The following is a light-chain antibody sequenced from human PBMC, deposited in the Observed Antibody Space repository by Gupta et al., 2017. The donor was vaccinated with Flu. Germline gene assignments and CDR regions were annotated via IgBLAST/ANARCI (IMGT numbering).Light chain of an antibody. Sequence: DIQMTQSPSSLSASVGDRVTITCRASQSISRYLNWYQQKPGKAPKLLIYAASRLQSGVPSRFSGSGYGTDFTLTSSRRQTEDFANYYGQQSYTPNTFGGGTKVEIK. V-gene: IGKV1-39*01. CDR3: QQSYTPNT. J-gene: IGKJ4*01. CDR2: AAS. CDR1: QSISRY.